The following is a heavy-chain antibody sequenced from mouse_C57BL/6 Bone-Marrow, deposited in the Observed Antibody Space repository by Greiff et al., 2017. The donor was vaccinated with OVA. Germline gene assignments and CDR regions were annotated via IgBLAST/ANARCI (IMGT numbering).Heavy chain of an antibody. V-gene: IGHV5-4*01. D-gene: IGHD2-12*01. Sequence: EVQVVESGGGLVKPGGSLKLSCAASGFTFSSYAMSWVRQTPEKRLAWVATISDGGSYTYYPDNVKGRFTISRDNAKNNLYLQMSHLKSEDTAMYYCARTIRYFDVWGTGTTVTVSS. CDR2: ISDGGSYT. CDR3: ARTIRYFDV. J-gene: IGHJ1*03. CDR1: GFTFSSYA.